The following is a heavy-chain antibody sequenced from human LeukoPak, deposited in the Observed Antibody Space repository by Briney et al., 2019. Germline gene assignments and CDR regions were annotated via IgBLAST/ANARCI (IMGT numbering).Heavy chain of an antibody. CDR3: ARDRADFWSGSNRMDWFDP. Sequence: GGSLRLSCAASGFTFSSYAMSWVRQAPGKGLEWVSGINWNGGSTGYADSVKGRFTISRDNAKNSLYLQMNSLRAEDTALYYCARDRADFWSGSNRMDWFDPWGQGTLVTVSS. CDR2: INWNGGST. V-gene: IGHV3-20*04. J-gene: IGHJ5*02. D-gene: IGHD3-3*01. CDR1: GFTFSSYA.